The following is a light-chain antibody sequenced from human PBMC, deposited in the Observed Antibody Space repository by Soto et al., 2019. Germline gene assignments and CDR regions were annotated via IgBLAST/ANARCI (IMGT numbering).Light chain of an antibody. CDR1: QSVKNNY. V-gene: IGKV3-20*01. CDR2: DAS. Sequence: EIVLKQSPDTLSLSPGERATLSCRASQSVKNNYLAWYQQKPGQAPRFLIYDASSRATGIPDRFSASGSGSDFTLTSSRLEPEDVAVYYCQQYGSTPLTFGGGTKVDIK. J-gene: IGKJ4*01. CDR3: QQYGSTPLT.